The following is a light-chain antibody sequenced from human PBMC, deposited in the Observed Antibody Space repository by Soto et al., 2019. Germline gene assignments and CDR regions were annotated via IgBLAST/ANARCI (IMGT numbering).Light chain of an antibody. CDR1: SSDIGAYNY. V-gene: IGLV2-8*01. CDR2: EVI. CDR3: SSYAGTDNLVYD. Sequence: QSALTQPPSASGSPGQSVTISCTGTSSDIGAYNYVSWYQQHPGKAPKLLIYEVIQRPAGVPDRFSGSKSANTASLTVSGLQPEDEADYYCSSYAGTDNLVYDFGTGTKVTVL. J-gene: IGLJ1*01.